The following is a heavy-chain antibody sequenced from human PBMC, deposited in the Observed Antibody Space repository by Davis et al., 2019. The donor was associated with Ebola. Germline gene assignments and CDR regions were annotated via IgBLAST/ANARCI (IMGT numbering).Heavy chain of an antibody. D-gene: IGHD1-26*01. CDR3: ARRMGEWELRYFDY. Sequence: GESLKISCKASGYRFTSQWIGWVRQMPGKGLEWMGIIYPGDSDTTYSPSFQGQVTISVDTSISTAYLQWNSLKASDTATYYCARRMGEWELRYFDYWGRGTLVTVSS. J-gene: IGHJ4*02. V-gene: IGHV5-51*01. CDR1: GYRFTSQW. CDR2: IYPGDSDT.